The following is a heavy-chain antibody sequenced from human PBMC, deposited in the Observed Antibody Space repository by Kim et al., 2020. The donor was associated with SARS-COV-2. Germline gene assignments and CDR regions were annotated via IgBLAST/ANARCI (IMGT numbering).Heavy chain of an antibody. CDR2: ISSSSSYI. Sequence: GGSLRLSCAASGFTFSSYSMNWVRQAPGKGLEWVSSISSSSSYIYYADSVKGRFTISRDNAKNSLYLQMNSLRAEDTAVYYCARDPDSTLGLPDYWGQGTLVTVSS. CDR1: GFTFSSYS. CDR3: ARDPDSTLGLPDY. J-gene: IGHJ4*02. V-gene: IGHV3-21*01. D-gene: IGHD1-7*01.